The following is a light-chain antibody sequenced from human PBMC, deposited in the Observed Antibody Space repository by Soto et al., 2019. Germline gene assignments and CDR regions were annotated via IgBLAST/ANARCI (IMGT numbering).Light chain of an antibody. Sequence: QSVLTQPRSVSGSPGQRVIISCSGSRSNIGSNSVNWYQQLPATAPKLLIYINDQRPSGVPDRFSGSTSGTSVSLAISGLQSEDEADYYCASWDDRLKGYVFGTGTNVTVL. V-gene: IGLV1-44*01. CDR3: ASWDDRLKGYV. CDR2: IND. J-gene: IGLJ1*01. CDR1: RSNIGSNS.